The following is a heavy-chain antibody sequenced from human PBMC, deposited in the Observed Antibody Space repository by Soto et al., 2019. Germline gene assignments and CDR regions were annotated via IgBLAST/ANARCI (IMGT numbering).Heavy chain of an antibody. CDR3: ARGGDSSSLRAFYSYGFDV. D-gene: IGHD6-6*01. J-gene: IGHJ6*02. CDR2: IIPFIGAP. Sequence: QVQLVQSGAEVKKPGSSVKVSCKASGGTFNTYSFGWLRQAPGQGLQWMGSIIPFIGAPNYAQNFQDSVTITADESTTTAYMDLSGLKSEDTAVYFCARGGDSSSLRAFYSYGFDVWGQGTAVTVSS. CDR1: GGTFNTYS. V-gene: IGHV1-69*18.